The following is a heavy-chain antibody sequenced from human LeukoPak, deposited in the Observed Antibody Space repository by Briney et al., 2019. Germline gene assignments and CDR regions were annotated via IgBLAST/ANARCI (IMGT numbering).Heavy chain of an antibody. J-gene: IGHJ4*02. CDR2: IYTSGST. Sequence: KPSETLSLTCTVSGDSISSYYWNWIRQPAGKGLEWIGRIYTSGSTNYNPSLKSRVTMSVDTSKNQFSLKLTSVSAADTAVYYCARGSGSYFPDWGQGTLVTVSS. CDR1: GDSISSYY. V-gene: IGHV4-4*07. D-gene: IGHD1-26*01. CDR3: ARGSGSYFPD.